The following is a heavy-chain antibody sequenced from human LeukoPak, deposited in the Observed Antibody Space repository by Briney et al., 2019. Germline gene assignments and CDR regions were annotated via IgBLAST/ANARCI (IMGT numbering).Heavy chain of an antibody. CDR1: GFTFSNLW. CDR3: ARESYYYDSSGYYHDY. D-gene: IGHD3-22*01. J-gene: IGHJ4*02. CDR2: ISYDGSNK. Sequence: PGGSLRLSCAASGFTFSNLWMSWVRQAPGKGLEWVAVISYDGSNKYYADSVKGRFTISRDNSKNTLYLQMNSLRAEDTAVYYCARESYYYDSSGYYHDYWGQGTLVTVSS. V-gene: IGHV3-30-3*01.